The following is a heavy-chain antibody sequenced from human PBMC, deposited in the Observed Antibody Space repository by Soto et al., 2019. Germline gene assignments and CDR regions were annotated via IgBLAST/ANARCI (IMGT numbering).Heavy chain of an antibody. Sequence: SETLSLTCSVSGGSISSTPYYWGWIRQPPGKGLEWLGTIYYSGTTSYNPSLKSRVIISVDTSNNQFFLKLRSVTAADTAVYYCARHRQYYDTSGYQRRYFDYWGQGTQVTVSS. V-gene: IGHV4-39*01. CDR1: GGSISSTPYY. CDR2: IYYSGTT. D-gene: IGHD3-22*01. CDR3: ARHRQYYDTSGYQRRYFDY. J-gene: IGHJ4*02.